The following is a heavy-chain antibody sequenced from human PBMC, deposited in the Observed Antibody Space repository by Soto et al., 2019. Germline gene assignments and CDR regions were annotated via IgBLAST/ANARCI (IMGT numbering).Heavy chain of an antibody. Sequence: ASVKVSCKVSGTSLLESSVHWVRQAPGQELEWVGGYDPEESKSIYAQTFQGRVSVTEDTSTDTAYMELNSLRSEDTAVFYCALLSEECYDSFFFNYGGKGTLVTAPQ. CDR2: YDPEESKS. V-gene: IGHV1-24*01. CDR3: ALLSEECYDSFFFNY. CDR1: GTSLLESS. J-gene: IGHJ4*02. D-gene: IGHD3-22*01.